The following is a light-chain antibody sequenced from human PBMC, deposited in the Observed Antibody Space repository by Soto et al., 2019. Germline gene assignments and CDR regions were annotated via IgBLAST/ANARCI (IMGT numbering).Light chain of an antibody. J-gene: IGLJ1*01. CDR3: CSYAGSSTFV. Sequence: TSSDVGSYDLVSWYQQRPGKAPKLMIYEGTKRPSGVSIRFSGSKSGNTASLTISGLQAEDEADYYCCSYAGSSTFVFGTGTKVTVL. CDR2: EGT. V-gene: IGLV2-23*03. CDR1: SSDVGSYDL.